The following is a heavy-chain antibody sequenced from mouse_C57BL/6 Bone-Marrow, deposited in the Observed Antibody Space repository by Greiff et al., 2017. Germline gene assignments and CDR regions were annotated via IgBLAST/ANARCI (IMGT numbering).Heavy chain of an antibody. Sequence: QVQLQQSGAELARPGASVKMSCKASGYTFTSYTMHWVKQRPGKGLEWIGYINPRSGYIKYNQKFKDKATLTADKSSSTAYLQLSSLTSEYSAVYYCARGGLLFDYWGQGTTLTVSS. D-gene: IGHD3-1*01. CDR2: INPRSGYI. CDR3: ARGGLLFDY. J-gene: IGHJ2*01. V-gene: IGHV1-4*01. CDR1: GYTFTSYT.